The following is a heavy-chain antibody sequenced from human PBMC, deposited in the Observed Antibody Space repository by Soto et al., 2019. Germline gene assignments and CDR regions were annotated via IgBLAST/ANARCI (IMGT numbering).Heavy chain of an antibody. D-gene: IGHD5-18*01. Sequence: QVQLQESGPGLVKPSETLSLTCTVSGGSISSDYWSWIRQPAGKGLEWIGRSYTSGSTNYNPSLKSRVTMSVDTSQNQFSLKLSSVTAAVTAVYYCARDREIPLWAPLSYYGMDVWGQGTTVTVSS. V-gene: IGHV4-4*07. CDR2: SYTSGST. J-gene: IGHJ6*02. CDR1: GGSISSDY. CDR3: ARDREIPLWAPLSYYGMDV.